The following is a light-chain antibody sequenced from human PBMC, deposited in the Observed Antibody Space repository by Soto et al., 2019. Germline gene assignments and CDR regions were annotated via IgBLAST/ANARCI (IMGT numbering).Light chain of an antibody. J-gene: IGKJ1*01. CDR3: HQRQSWPRT. V-gene: IGKV1-12*01. CDR1: QGISSW. Sequence: DIQMTQSPSSVSASVGDRVTFTCRASQGISSWLAWYQQKPGKAPKLLIYAASTLQGAVPSRFSGRGSGTDFSLTISDVQPEDFALYYCHQRQSWPRTFGQGTKVDI. CDR2: AAS.